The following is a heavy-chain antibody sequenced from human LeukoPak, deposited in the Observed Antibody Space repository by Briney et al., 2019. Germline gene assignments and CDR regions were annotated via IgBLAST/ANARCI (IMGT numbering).Heavy chain of an antibody. CDR3: AREYASGWYYFDY. J-gene: IGHJ4*02. CDR2: ISYDGSTK. V-gene: IGHV3-30-3*01. CDR1: GFTFRSYA. D-gene: IGHD6-19*01. Sequence: PGGSLRLSCAASGFTFRSYAMHWVRQAPGKGLEWVAVISYDGSTKYYADSVKGRFTISRDNSKNTLYLQTNSLRAEDTAMFYCAREYASGWYYFDYWGQGTLVTVSS.